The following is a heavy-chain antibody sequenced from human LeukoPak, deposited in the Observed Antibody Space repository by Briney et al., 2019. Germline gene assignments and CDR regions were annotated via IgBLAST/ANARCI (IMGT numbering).Heavy chain of an antibody. Sequence: PSETLSLTCAVSGYSISSGYYWGWIRQPPGKGLEWIGSIYHSGSTYYNPSLKSRVTISVDTSKNQFSLKLSSVTAADTAVYHCARELVPAAKFDPWGQGTLVTVSS. CDR3: ARELVPAAKFDP. CDR1: GYSISSGYY. CDR2: IYHSGST. V-gene: IGHV4-38-2*02. J-gene: IGHJ5*02. D-gene: IGHD2-2*01.